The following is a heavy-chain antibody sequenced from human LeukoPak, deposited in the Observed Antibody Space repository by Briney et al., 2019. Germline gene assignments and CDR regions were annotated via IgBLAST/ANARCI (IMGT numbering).Heavy chain of an antibody. Sequence: PGGSLRLSCAASGFTFSSNWMHWVRQAPGKGLVWVSRISGDGRSTTYADSVKGRFTISRDNSKNTLYLQMNSLRPEDTAVYYCARAPWELDDWGQGTLVTVSS. J-gene: IGHJ4*02. D-gene: IGHD1-26*01. CDR3: ARAPWELDD. CDR1: GFTFSSNW. V-gene: IGHV3-74*01. CDR2: ISGDGRST.